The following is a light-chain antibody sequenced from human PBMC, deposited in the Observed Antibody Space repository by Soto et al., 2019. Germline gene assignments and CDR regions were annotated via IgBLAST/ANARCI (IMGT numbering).Light chain of an antibody. CDR2: EVS. V-gene: IGLV2-14*01. Sequence: QSGLTQPASVSGSPGQSITISCTGTSSDVGDYKYVSWYQRHPGKAPKALIYEVSNRPSGVSNRFSGSKSGNTASLSISGLQAEDEADYYCSTYTTGRTLVFGPGTKLTVL. J-gene: IGLJ1*01. CDR3: STYTTGRTLV. CDR1: SSDVGDYKY.